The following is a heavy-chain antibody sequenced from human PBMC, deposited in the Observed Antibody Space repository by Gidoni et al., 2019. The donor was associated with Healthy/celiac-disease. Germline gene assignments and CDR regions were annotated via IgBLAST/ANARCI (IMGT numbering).Heavy chain of an antibody. CDR1: GFTFSSYA. D-gene: IGHD3-10*01. V-gene: IGHV3-23*01. J-gene: IGHJ6*03. CDR2: ISGSGGST. CDR3: AKDYFRGPPYYYYMDV. Sequence: EVQLLESGGGLVQPGGSLRLSCAASGFTFSSYAMSWVRQAPGKGLEWVSVISGSGGSTYYADSVKGRFTISRDNSKNTLYLQMNSLRAEDTAVYYCAKDYFRGPPYYYYMDVWGKGTTVTVSS.